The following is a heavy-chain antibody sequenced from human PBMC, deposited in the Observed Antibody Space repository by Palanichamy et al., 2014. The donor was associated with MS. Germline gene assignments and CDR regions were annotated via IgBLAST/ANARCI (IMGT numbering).Heavy chain of an antibody. Sequence: SRDNAKNTLYLQMNSLRAEDTAVYYCASGSYYRFDYWGQGTLVTVSS. D-gene: IGHD1-26*01. J-gene: IGHJ4*02. V-gene: IGHV3-74*01. CDR3: ASGSYYRFDY.